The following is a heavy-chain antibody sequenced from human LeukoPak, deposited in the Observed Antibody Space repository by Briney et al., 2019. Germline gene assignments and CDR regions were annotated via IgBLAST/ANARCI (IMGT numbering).Heavy chain of an antibody. J-gene: IGHJ3*02. CDR3: ASTDIVVVPAASSPGFFDI. V-gene: IGHV4-30-4*01. CDR2: IYYSGST. CDR1: GGSISIGDYY. D-gene: IGHD2-2*01. Sequence: PSETLSLTCTVYGGSISIGDYYWSWIRQPPGKGLEWIGYIYYSGSTYYNPSLKSRVTISVDTSKNQFSLKLSSVTAADTAVYYCASTDIVVVPAASSPGFFDIWGQGTMVTVSS.